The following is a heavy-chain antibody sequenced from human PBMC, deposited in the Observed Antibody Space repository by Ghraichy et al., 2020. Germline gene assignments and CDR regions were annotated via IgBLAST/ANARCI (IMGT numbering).Heavy chain of an antibody. V-gene: IGHV3-23*01. J-gene: IGHJ6*02. Sequence: GRSLRLSCVGSGFTFKNYAMSWVRQAPGKGLEWVSLISGSGESAYYADSVKGRFTISRDNSKNTVYLQTNSLSAEDTAIYFCAKYDDSGRRYYYSGMDVWGQGTTVTVSS. CDR1: GFTFKNYA. CDR3: AKYDDSGRRYYYSGMDV. D-gene: IGHD3-16*01. CDR2: ISGSGESA.